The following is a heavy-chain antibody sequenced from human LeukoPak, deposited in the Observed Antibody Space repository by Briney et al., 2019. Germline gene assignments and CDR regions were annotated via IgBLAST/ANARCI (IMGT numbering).Heavy chain of an antibody. D-gene: IGHD3-10*01. Sequence: ETLSLTCTVSGGSISSYYCSWVRQPPGKGLEWIGYIYYSGSTNYNPSLKSRVTISVDTSKNQFSLKLSSVTAADTAVYYCARLRYYGSGSYLTLFDYWGQGTLVTVSS. CDR3: ARLRYYGSGSYLTLFDY. CDR1: GGSISSYY. CDR2: IYYSGST. J-gene: IGHJ4*02. V-gene: IGHV4-59*08.